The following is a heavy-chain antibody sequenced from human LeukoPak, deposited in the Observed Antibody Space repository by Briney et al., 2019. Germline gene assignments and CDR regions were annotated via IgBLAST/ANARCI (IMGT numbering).Heavy chain of an antibody. CDR3: ARRGYCSGGSCFSHAFDI. Sequence: GESLKISCKGSGYSFTRHWIGWVRQMPGKGLEWMGIIYPGDSDTRYSPSFQGQVTISADYSISTAYVEWSSLKASDTAMYYCARRGYCSGGSCFSHAFDIWGQGTMVTVSS. CDR1: GYSFTRHW. D-gene: IGHD2-15*01. V-gene: IGHV5-51*01. J-gene: IGHJ3*02. CDR2: IYPGDSDT.